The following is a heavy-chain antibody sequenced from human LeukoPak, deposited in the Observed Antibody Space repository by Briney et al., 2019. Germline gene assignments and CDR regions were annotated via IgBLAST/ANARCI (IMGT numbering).Heavy chain of an antibody. V-gene: IGHV3-74*01. D-gene: IGHD3-9*01. J-gene: IGHJ4*02. CDR1: GFTFSSYW. CDR3: AKGSNFDWDYYFDY. Sequence: PGGSLRLSCAASGFTFSSYWMHWVRQAPGKGLVWVSRTNSDGSSTTYADSVKGRFTISRDNAKNTLYLQMNSLRAEDTALYYCAKGSNFDWDYYFDYWGQGTLVTVSS. CDR2: TNSDGSST.